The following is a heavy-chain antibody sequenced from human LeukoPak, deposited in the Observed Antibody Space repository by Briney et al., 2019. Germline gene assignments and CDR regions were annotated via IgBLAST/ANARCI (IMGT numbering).Heavy chain of an antibody. J-gene: IGHJ4*02. CDR1: GGTFSSSP. CDR3: AREYGNLTMLSNFDF. V-gene: IGHV1-69*04. CDR2: IIPMLAIA. D-gene: IGHD4/OR15-4a*01. Sequence: SVKVSCKASGGTFSSSPITWVRQARGQGLEWMGRIIPMLAIANYAQKFQGRVTITADKSTRTAYMELISLRSEDTAVYYCAREYGNLTMLSNFDFWGQGTLVTVSS.